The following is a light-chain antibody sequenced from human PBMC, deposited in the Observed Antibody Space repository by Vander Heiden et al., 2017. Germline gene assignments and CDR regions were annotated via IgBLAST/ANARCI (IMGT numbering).Light chain of an antibody. CDR2: EGS. J-gene: IGLJ3*02. Sequence: QSALTQPAPVFGSPGQPVAISCTGTSRGVGSYNLVSWYQQHPGKAPKLVIYEGSKRPSGVSNRFSGSKSGNTASLTISGLQAGDEADYYCCSYAGSSTSWVFGGGTKLTVL. V-gene: IGLV2-23*01. CDR1: SRGVGSYNL. CDR3: CSYAGSSTSWV.